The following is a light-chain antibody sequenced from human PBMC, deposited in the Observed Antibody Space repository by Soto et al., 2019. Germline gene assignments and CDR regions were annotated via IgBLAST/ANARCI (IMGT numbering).Light chain of an antibody. J-gene: IGKJ5*01. Sequence: ARQRANNHLAWYQQTPAQAPRILIYAESTRATRIPGRFSGSGSGTAYTLTLPHPEHADFAVYYRQVRTKWSIAFGQGTRLEIK. CDR1: QRANNH. V-gene: IGKV3-11*01. CDR2: AES. CDR3: QVRTKWSIA.